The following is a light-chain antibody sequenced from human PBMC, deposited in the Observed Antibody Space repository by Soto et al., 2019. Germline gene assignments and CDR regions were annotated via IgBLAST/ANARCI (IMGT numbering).Light chain of an antibody. CDR3: QQFNKWPRT. J-gene: IGKJ1*01. V-gene: IGKV3-15*01. CDR1: QNVNPN. Sequence: ELVMTQSPATLSVSPGERATLXXRASQNVNPNLAWYQQKPGQAPRIXIYGASTRATGIPARFSGSGSGTEFTLTISSLQSEDFAIYYCQQFNKWPRTFGQGTKVDIK. CDR2: GAS.